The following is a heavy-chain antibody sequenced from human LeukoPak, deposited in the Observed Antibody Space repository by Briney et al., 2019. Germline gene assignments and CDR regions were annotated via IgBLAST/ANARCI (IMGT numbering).Heavy chain of an antibody. CDR3: EADQPRYPDAFDI. D-gene: IGHD1-1*01. V-gene: IGHV1-58*02. Sequence: SGQVSCKASGFTSTTSTMQWLRRDRGQRLQWLGWIVVGSGDTNYAEKFQERVTITMDMSTSTVYMELSSLRSDDTAVYYCEADQPRYPDAFDIWGQGTMVTVSS. CDR2: IVVGSGDT. CDR1: GFTSTTST. J-gene: IGHJ3*02.